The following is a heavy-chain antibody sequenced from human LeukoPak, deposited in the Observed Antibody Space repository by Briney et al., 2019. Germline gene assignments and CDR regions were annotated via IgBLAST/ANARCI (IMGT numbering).Heavy chain of an antibody. CDR2: IYYSGST. Sequence: PSETLSLTCTVSGGSISSSSYYWGWIRQPPGKGLGWIGSIYYSGSTYYNPSLKSRVTISVDTSKNQFSLKLSSVTAADTAVYYCAKPRRVVPAANDAFDIWGQGTMVTVSS. V-gene: IGHV4-39*01. CDR3: AKPRRVVPAANDAFDI. D-gene: IGHD2-2*01. CDR1: GGSISSSSYY. J-gene: IGHJ3*02.